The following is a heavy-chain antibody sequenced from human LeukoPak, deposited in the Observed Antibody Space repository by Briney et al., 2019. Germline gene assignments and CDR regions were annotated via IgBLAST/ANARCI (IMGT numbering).Heavy chain of an antibody. CDR2: IYTSGST. J-gene: IGHJ3*01. CDR3: AREKSPERKTWLQLGAFDV. CDR1: GGSINNYY. D-gene: IGHD5-24*01. V-gene: IGHV4-4*07. Sequence: SETLSLTCTVSGGSINNYYWSWIRQPAGKGLEWIGRIYTSGSTYYNPSLKSRVTLSIDTSKSQLSFQLTSVTAADTAVYYCAREKSPERKTWLQLGAFDVWGQGTVVTVSS.